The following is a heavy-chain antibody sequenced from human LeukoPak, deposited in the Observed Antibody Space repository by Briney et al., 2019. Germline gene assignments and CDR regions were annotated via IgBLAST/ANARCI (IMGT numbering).Heavy chain of an antibody. J-gene: IGHJ4*02. D-gene: IGHD3-16*01. CDR1: GYTFTGYY. CDR2: INPNSGGT. V-gene: IGHV1-2*02. CDR3: APTAEAYTSWWKV. Sequence: EASVKVSCKASGYTFTGYYMHWVRQAPGQGLEWMGWINPNSGGTNYAQKFQGRVTMTRDTSISTAYLEVRSLTSDDTAVYYCAPTAEAYTSWWKVWGQGTLVTVSS.